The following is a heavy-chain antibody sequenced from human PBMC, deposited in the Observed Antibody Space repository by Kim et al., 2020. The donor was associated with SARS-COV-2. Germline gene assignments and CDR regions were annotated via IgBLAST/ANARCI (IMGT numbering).Heavy chain of an antibody. CDR2: IYYSGST. V-gene: IGHV4-39*07. Sequence: SETLSLTCTVSGASIISSSYYWGWIRQPPGKGLEWIATIYYSGSTNYSPSLKSRATISVDTSQNQFSLKLNSVTAADTAIYYCAREGNQGFCSGGSCLGRFDPWGQGILVTVSS. CDR1: GASIISSSYY. J-gene: IGHJ5*02. CDR3: AREGNQGFCSGGSCLGRFDP. D-gene: IGHD2-15*01.